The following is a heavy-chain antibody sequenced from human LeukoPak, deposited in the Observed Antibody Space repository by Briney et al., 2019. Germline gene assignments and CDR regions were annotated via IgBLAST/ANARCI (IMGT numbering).Heavy chain of an antibody. V-gene: IGHV4-38-2*02. CDR3: ARDSTISGGWYRNWFDP. J-gene: IGHJ5*02. Sequence: SETLSLTCTVSGYSISSGYYWGWIRQPPGKGLEWIGSIYHSGSTYYNPSLKSRVTISVDTSKNQFSLKLSSVTAADTAVYYCARDSTISGGWYRNWFDPWGQGTLVTVSS. D-gene: IGHD6-19*01. CDR2: IYHSGST. CDR1: GYSISSGYY.